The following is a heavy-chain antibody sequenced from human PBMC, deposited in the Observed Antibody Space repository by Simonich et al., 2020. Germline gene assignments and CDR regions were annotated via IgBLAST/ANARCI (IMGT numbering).Heavy chain of an antibody. Sequence: EVQLVESGGGLVQPGGSLRLSCAASGFTFSSYWMSWVRQAPGKGLEWVANIKQDGSEKYYVDSGKGRFTISRDNAKKSLYLQMNSLRAEDTAVYYCARDGLGTAYYYYMDVWGKGTTVTVSS. CDR1: GFTFSSYW. V-gene: IGHV3-7*01. CDR3: ARDGLGTAYYYYMDV. J-gene: IGHJ6*03. CDR2: IKQDGSEK. D-gene: IGHD7-27*01.